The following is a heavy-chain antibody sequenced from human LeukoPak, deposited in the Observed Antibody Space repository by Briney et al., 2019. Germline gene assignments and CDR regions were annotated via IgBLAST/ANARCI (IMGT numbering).Heavy chain of an antibody. Sequence: PGGSLRLSCAASGFTFSSYAMNWVRQAPGKGLEWVSGISGSDASTHYADSVKGRFTISRDNSKNTLYLQMNSLRAEDTAVYYCATLLQYQNDYWGQGTLVTVSS. CDR3: ATLLQYQNDY. V-gene: IGHV3-23*01. CDR1: GFTFSSYA. D-gene: IGHD4-11*01. J-gene: IGHJ4*02. CDR2: ISGSDAST.